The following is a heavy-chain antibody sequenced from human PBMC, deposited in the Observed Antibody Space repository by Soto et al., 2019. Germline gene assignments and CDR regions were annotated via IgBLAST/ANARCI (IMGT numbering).Heavy chain of an antibody. CDR1: GGSFSGYY. D-gene: IGHD6-13*01. J-gene: IGHJ6*02. V-gene: IGHV4-34*09. CDR2: IYYSGST. CDR3: ARVKIAAAGYYYYGMDV. Sequence: PSETLSLTCAAYGGSFSGYYWSWIRQPPGKGLEWIGYIYYSGSTYYNPSLKSRVTISVDTSKNQFSLKLSSVTAADTAVYYCARVKIAAAGYYYYGMDVWGQGTTVTVSS.